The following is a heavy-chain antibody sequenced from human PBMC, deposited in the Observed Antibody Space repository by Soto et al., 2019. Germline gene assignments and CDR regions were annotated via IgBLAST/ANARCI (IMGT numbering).Heavy chain of an antibody. D-gene: IGHD3-3*01. CDR2: IIPLFGTE. CDR1: GGSFSTYA. CDR3: ATGFWSGTLAHSFDY. Sequence: QVHLVQSGAEVKKPGSSVKVSCKASGGSFSTYAINWLRQAPGQGLEWMGGIIPLFGTENYAQNFQDRFTFTADKSTTTAYMEVRSLTSEDTAVYYCATGFWSGTLAHSFDYWGQGTLVTVSS. J-gene: IGHJ4*01. V-gene: IGHV1-69*06.